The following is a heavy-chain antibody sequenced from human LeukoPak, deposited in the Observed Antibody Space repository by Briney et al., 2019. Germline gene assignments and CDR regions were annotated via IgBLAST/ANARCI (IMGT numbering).Heavy chain of an antibody. D-gene: IGHD2-21*02. Sequence: SETLSLTCAVYGGSFSGYYWSWIRQPPAKGLEWIGEINHSGSTNYNPSLKSRVTISVDTSKNQFSLKLSSVTAADTAVYYCARDLVRCGGDCYSFDYWGQGTLVTVSS. CDR2: INHSGST. V-gene: IGHV4-34*01. CDR1: GGSFSGYY. CDR3: ARDLVRCGGDCYSFDY. J-gene: IGHJ4*02.